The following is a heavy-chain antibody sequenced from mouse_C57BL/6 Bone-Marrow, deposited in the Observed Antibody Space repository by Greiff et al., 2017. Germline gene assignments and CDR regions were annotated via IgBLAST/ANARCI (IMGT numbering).Heavy chain of an antibody. D-gene: IGHD2-1*01. V-gene: IGHV1-9*01. Sequence: QVQLKQSGAELMKPGASVKLSCKATGYTFTGYWIEWVKQRPGHGLEWIGEILPGSGSTNYNEKFKGKATFTADTSSNPAYMQLSSLTTEDSAINFWARSICYAHYYAMDDWGQGTSVTVSA. CDR3: ARSICYAHYYAMDD. CDR1: GYTFTGYW. J-gene: IGHJ4*01. CDR2: ILPGSGST.